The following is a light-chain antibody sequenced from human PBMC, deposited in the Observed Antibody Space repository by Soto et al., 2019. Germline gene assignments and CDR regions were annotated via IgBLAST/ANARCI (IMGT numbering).Light chain of an antibody. CDR3: QQYGSSPPMYT. CDR2: GAS. J-gene: IGKJ2*01. V-gene: IGKV3-20*01. CDR1: QSVSSTY. Sequence: EIVLTQSPGTLSLSPGERATLSCRASQSVSSTYLAWYQQKPGQAPRLLIYGASTRATGIPDRFSGSGSGTDFTLTISRLQPEDFAVYYCQQYGSSPPMYTFGQGTKVEI.